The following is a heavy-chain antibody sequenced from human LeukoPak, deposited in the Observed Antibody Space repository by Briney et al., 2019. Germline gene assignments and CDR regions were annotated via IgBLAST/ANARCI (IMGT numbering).Heavy chain of an antibody. CDR1: GFTFSDYS. D-gene: IGHD3-10*01. CDR2: ISSSRSDI. V-gene: IGHV3-48*01. Sequence: SGGSLRLSCAASGFTFSDYSMNWVRQAPGKGLEWISYISSSRSDIYYADSVKGRFTVSRDNVRNSLHLQMNSLRVEDTAVYYCARDGPEGNYWGQGTLVTASS. J-gene: IGHJ4*02. CDR3: ARDGPEGNY.